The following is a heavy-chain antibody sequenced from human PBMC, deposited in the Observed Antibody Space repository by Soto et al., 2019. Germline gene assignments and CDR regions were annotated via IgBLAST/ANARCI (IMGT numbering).Heavy chain of an antibody. CDR1: GFTFSSYA. Sequence: QVQLVESGGGVAQPGRSLRLSCAASGFTFSSYAMHWVRQAPGKGLEWVAVISYDGSNKYYADSVKGRFTISRDNSKNXLXLXXKSMRAEDTAVYYCARMASFYCSGGSCYPTYGMDVWGQGTTVTVSS. CDR2: ISYDGSNK. J-gene: IGHJ6*02. CDR3: ARMASFYCSGGSCYPTYGMDV. V-gene: IGHV3-30-3*01. D-gene: IGHD2-15*01.